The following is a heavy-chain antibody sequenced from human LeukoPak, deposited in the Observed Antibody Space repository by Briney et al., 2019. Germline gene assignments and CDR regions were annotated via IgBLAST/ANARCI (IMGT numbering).Heavy chain of an antibody. CDR1: GFTFSDYY. V-gene: IGHV3-11*06. CDR2: ISNSSRYT. J-gene: IGHJ6*02. Sequence: GGSLRLSCAASGFTFSDYYMSWIRQAPGKGLEWVSYISNSSRYTNYADSVKGRFTISRDNAKNSLYLQMNSLRAEDTAVYYCARDGVDIVATESRSYYYYGMDVWGQGTTVTVSS. CDR3: ARDGVDIVATESRSYYYYGMDV. D-gene: IGHD5-12*01.